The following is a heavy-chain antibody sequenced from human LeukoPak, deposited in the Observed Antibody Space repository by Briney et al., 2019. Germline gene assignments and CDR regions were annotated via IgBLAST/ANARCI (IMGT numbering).Heavy chain of an antibody. J-gene: IGHJ1*01. CDR3: AKDKNPCSGGSCNAEYFQH. D-gene: IGHD2-15*01. CDR2: ISGDGGRT. V-gene: IGHV3-43*02. Sequence: GRSLRLSCAASGFTFDDYAMPWGRQAPGKGLKWVPLISGDGGRTYYADSVKGRFTISRDNSKNSLYLQMNSLRTEDTALYYCAKDKNPCSGGSCNAEYFQHWGQGTLVTVSS. CDR1: GFTFDDYA.